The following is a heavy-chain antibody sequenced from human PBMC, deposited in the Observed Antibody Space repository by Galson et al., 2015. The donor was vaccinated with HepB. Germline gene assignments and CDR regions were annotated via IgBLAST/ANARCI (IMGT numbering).Heavy chain of an antibody. Sequence: SLRLSCAASGFTFSGYSMNWVRQAPGKGLEWVSSISSSSSYIYYADSVKGRFTISRDNAKNSLYLQMNSLRAEDTAVYYCARDRGVPAAPPFFDYWGQGTLVTVSS. V-gene: IGHV3-21*01. CDR3: ARDRGVPAAPPFFDY. D-gene: IGHD2-2*01. CDR2: ISSSSSYI. J-gene: IGHJ4*02. CDR1: GFTFSGYS.